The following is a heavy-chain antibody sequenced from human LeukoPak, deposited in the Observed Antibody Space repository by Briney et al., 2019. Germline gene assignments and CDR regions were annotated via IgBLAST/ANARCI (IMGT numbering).Heavy chain of an antibody. CDR2: ITPIFGTA. Sequence: GASVKVSCKASGGTFSSYAISWVRQAPGQGLEWMGGITPIFGTANYAQKFQGRVTITADESTSTAYMELSSLRSEDTAVYYCARPYSGATYYYYGMDVWGQGTTVTVSS. CDR1: GGTFSSYA. J-gene: IGHJ6*02. CDR3: ARPYSGATYYYYGMDV. D-gene: IGHD4/OR15-4a*01. V-gene: IGHV1-69*13.